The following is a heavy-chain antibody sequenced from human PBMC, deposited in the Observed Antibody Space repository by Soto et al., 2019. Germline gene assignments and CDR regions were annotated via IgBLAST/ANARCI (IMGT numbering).Heavy chain of an antibody. Sequence: STCGVTWVRQAPGKGLEWVSGVSGGSGVTHYADSVKGRFTITGDNSKNTVYLHMNSLRVEDTAVYYCAKWNGYGDYWGQGTLVTVSS. CDR3: AKWNGYGDY. J-gene: IGHJ4*02. V-gene: IGHV3-23*01. CDR1: STCG. D-gene: IGHD1-1*01. CDR2: VSGGSGVT.